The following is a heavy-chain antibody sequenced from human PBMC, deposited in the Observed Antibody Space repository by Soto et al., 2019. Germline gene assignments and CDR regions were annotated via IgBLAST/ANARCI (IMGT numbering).Heavy chain of an antibody. Sequence: SLKISCAASGFTFDDYAMHWVRQAPGKGLEWVSGISWNSGSIGYADSVKGRFTISRDNAKNSLYLQMNSLRAEDTALYYCAKDTHRGTFDYYYGMDVWGQGTTVTVSS. V-gene: IGHV3-9*01. CDR2: ISWNSGSI. D-gene: IGHD3-16*01. CDR1: GFTFDDYA. J-gene: IGHJ6*02. CDR3: AKDTHRGTFDYYYGMDV.